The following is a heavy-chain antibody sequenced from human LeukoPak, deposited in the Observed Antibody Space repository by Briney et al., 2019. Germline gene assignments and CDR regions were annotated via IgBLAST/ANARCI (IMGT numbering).Heavy chain of an antibody. J-gene: IGHJ4*02. Sequence: GGSLRLSCAASGFTFSNSAMSWVRQAPGKGLEWVSAISGSGGGTYYADSVKGRFTISRDNSKNTLYLQMNSLRAEDTAVYYCARPTYSGSYYWFDYWGQGTLVTVSS. CDR1: GFTFSNSA. V-gene: IGHV3-23*01. D-gene: IGHD1-26*01. CDR2: ISGSGGGT. CDR3: ARPTYSGSYYWFDY.